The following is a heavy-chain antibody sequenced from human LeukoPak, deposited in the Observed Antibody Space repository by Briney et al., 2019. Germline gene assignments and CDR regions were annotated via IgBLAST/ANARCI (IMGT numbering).Heavy chain of an antibody. J-gene: IGHJ4*02. CDR1: GFTFSSYE. Sequence: GGSLRLSCAASGFTFSSYEMNWVRQAPGKGLEWVSCISSSDSTIYYADSVKGRFTISRDNAKNSLYLQMNSLRAGDTAVYYCARTIEMATISYFDYWGQGTLVTVSS. CDR3: ARTIEMATISYFDY. CDR2: ISSSDSTI. V-gene: IGHV3-48*03. D-gene: IGHD5-24*01.